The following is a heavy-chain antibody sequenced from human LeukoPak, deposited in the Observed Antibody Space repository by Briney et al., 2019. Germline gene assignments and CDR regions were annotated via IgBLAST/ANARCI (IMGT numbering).Heavy chain of an antibody. Sequence: SETLSLTRAVYGGSFSGYYWSWIRQPPGKGLEWIGEINHSGSTNYNPSLKSRVTISVDTSKNQFSLKLSSVTAADTAVYYCARGRAPCSGGSCYSLGGAFDIWGQGTMVTVSS. V-gene: IGHV4-34*01. CDR2: INHSGST. CDR1: GGSFSGYY. D-gene: IGHD2-15*01. CDR3: ARGRAPCSGGSCYSLGGAFDI. J-gene: IGHJ3*02.